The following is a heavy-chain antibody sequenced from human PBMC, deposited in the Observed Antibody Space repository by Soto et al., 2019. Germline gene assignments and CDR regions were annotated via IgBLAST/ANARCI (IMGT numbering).Heavy chain of an antibody. CDR3: ARGKLRCCTSGGYYRVDM. J-gene: IGHJ4*02. CDR1: GGPVSGATHY. D-gene: IGHD3-3*01. Sequence: PSETLSLTCTVSGGPVSGATHYWKWIRQPPGKGLEWIGHIPYSGSANYNPSLGSRVSLQIGTDQYSLRINSVTAADTAVYYCARGKLRCCTSGGYYRVDMWGQGILVTVSS. V-gene: IGHV4-61*01. CDR2: IPYSGSA.